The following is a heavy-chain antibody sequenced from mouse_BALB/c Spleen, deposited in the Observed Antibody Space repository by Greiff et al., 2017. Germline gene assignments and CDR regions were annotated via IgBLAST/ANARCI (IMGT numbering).Heavy chain of an antibody. V-gene: IGHV2-9*02. D-gene: IGHD2-4*01. CDR2: IWAGGCT. CDR3: AGGAPTMITRIFAY. CDR1: GFSLTSYG. J-gene: IGHJ3*01. Sequence: VQLVESGPGLVAPSQSLSITCTVSGFSLTSYGVHWVRQPPGKGLEWLGVIWAGGCTNYNSALMSRLSISKDNSKSQVFLKMNSLQTDDTAMYYCAGGAPTMITRIFAYWGQGTLVTVSA.